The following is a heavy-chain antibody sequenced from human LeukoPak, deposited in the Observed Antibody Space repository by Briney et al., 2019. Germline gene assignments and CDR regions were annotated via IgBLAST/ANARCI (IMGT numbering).Heavy chain of an antibody. V-gene: IGHV4-31*03. CDR2: IYYSGST. D-gene: IGHD3-10*01. Sequence: SETLSLTCTVSGGSISSSSYYWGWIRQHPGKGLEWIGYIYYSGSTYYNPSLKSRVTISVDTSKNQFSLKLSSVTAADTAVYYCARVTMVRGVTTKGVDYFDYWGQGTLVTVSS. J-gene: IGHJ4*02. CDR1: GGSISSSSYY. CDR3: ARVTMVRGVTTKGVDYFDY.